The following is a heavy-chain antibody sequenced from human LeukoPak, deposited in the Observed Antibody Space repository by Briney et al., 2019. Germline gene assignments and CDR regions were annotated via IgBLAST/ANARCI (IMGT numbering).Heavy chain of an antibody. Sequence: SGTLSLTCAVSGGSISSSNWWSWVRQPPGKGLEWIGEIYHSGSTNYNPSLKSRVTISVDKSKNQFSLKLSSVTAADTAVYYCARVGGYSSGWYEFDYWGQGTLVTVSS. CDR1: GGSISSSNW. J-gene: IGHJ4*02. CDR2: IYHSGST. CDR3: ARVGGYSSGWYEFDY. V-gene: IGHV4-4*02. D-gene: IGHD6-19*01.